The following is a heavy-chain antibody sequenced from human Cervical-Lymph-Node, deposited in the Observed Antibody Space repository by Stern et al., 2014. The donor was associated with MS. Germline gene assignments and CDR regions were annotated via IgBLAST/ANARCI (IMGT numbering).Heavy chain of an antibody. J-gene: IGHJ5*02. CDR2: IYYSGST. CDR3: ARHDGDYPNWFDP. CDR1: GGSISSSSYY. V-gene: IGHV4-39*01. D-gene: IGHD4-17*01. Sequence: QLQLQESGPGLVKPSETLSLTCTVSGGSISSSSYYWGWIRQPPGKGLEWIGSIYYSGSTYYNPSLKSRVTISVDTSKNPFSLKLSPVTAADTAVYYCARHDGDYPNWFDPWGQGTLVTVSS.